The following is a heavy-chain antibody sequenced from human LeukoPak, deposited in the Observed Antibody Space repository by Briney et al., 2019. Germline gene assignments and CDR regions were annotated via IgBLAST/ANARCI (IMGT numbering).Heavy chain of an antibody. J-gene: IGHJ4*02. CDR1: GFTFGDYT. V-gene: IGHV3-9*01. CDR2: ISWNSGRI. CDR3: AREPYSSGWYHSLDS. D-gene: IGHD6-19*01. Sequence: PGRSLRLSCAASGFTFGDYTMHWVRQVPGKGLEWVSGISWNSGRIGYADSVKGRFTISRDNAKNSLYLGMNSLRPEDTALYFCAREPYSSGWYHSLDSWGQGTLVTVSS.